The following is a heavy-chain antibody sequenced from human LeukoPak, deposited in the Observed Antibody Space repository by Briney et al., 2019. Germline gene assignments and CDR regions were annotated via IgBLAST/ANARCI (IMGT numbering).Heavy chain of an antibody. J-gene: IGHJ6*03. CDR3: ARERSSSWYSYYYYMDV. CDR1: GGSLSSYY. D-gene: IGHD6-13*01. Sequence: SETLSLTCTVSGGSLSSYYWSWIRQPAGKGLEWIGRIYTSGSTNYNPSLQSRVTMSVDTSKNQFSLKLSSVTAADTAVYYCARERSSSWYSYYYYMDVWGKGTTVTISS. CDR2: IYTSGST. V-gene: IGHV4-4*07.